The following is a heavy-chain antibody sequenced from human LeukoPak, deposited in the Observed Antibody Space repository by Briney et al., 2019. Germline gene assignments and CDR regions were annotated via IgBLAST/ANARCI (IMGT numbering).Heavy chain of an antibody. CDR1: EFTFSDYY. Sequence: GGSLRLSCEASEFTFSDYYMSWIRQVPGKGLEWISYISDSATNTHYADSVKGRFTISRDNAKKLLVLEMKSLRSEDTAVYYCAAYYGSGCVNYYRGMDIWGQGTTVTVSS. J-gene: IGHJ6*02. V-gene: IGHV3-11*01. CDR2: ISDSATNT. CDR3: AAYYGSGCVNYYRGMDI. D-gene: IGHD3-10*01.